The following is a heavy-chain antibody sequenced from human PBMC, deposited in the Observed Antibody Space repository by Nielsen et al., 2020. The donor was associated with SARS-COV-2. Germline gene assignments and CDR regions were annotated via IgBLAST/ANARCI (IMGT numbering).Heavy chain of an antibody. CDR3: TRQLLVGATPHDY. J-gene: IGHJ4*02. CDR1: GFTFSGSA. Sequence: GESLKISCAASGFTFSGSAMHWVRQAYGKGLEWVGRIRSKAETYATSYAASVKGRFTISRDDSKNTAYLQMNSLKTEDTAVYYCTRQLLVGATPHDYWGQGTLVTVSS. D-gene: IGHD1-26*01. CDR2: IRSKAETYAT. V-gene: IGHV3-73*01.